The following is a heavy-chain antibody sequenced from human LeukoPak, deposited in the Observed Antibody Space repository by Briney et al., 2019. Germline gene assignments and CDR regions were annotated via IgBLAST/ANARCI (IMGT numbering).Heavy chain of an antibody. CDR2: IIPILGIA. CDR3: AHLAAPFDP. V-gene: IGHV1-69*04. D-gene: IGHD6-25*01. CDR1: GGTFSSYA. Sequence: GASVKVSCKAFGGTFSSYAISWVRQAPGQGLEWMGRIIPILGIANYAQKFQGRVTITADKSTSTAYMELSSLRSEDTAVYYCAHLAAPFDPWGQGTLVTVSS. J-gene: IGHJ5*02.